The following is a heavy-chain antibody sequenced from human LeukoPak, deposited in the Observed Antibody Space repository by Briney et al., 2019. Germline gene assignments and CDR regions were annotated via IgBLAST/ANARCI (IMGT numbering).Heavy chain of an antibody. CDR3: ARGISKRYCSSTSCYLDY. CDR1: GGSISSGGYS. D-gene: IGHD2-2*01. J-gene: IGHJ4*02. V-gene: IGHV4-30-2*01. Sequence: PSQTLSLTCAVSGGSISSGGYSWSWIRQPPGKGLEWIGYINHSGSTNYNPSLKSRVTISVDTSKNQFSLKLSSVTAADTAVYYCARGISKRYCSSTSCYLDYWGQGTLVTVSS. CDR2: INHSGST.